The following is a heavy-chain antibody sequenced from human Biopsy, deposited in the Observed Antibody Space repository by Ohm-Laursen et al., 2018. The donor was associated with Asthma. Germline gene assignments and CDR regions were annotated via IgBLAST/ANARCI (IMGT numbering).Heavy chain of an antibody. CDR1: GFTFRSYA. Sequence: SLRLSFAASGFTFRSYAMHWVRQAPRKRQEWVAGGGSYYDGGLKYYADSVNGRFTVSRDDSKNTLYLQMNSLIPDDTAVYYCARDVMEWYLPAFDFWGQGTLVTVSS. J-gene: IGHJ4*02. D-gene: IGHD3-3*01. CDR2: GGSYYDGGLK. V-gene: IGHV3-30-3*01. CDR3: ARDVMEWYLPAFDF.